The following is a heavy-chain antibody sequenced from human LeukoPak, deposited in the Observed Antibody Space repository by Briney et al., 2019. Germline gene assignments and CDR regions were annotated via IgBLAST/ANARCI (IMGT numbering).Heavy chain of an antibody. D-gene: IGHD6-19*01. CDR2: INPNSGGT. V-gene: IGHV1-2*02. CDR3: ASIGYSSGHYFDY. J-gene: IGHJ4*02. CDR1: GYTFTGYY. Sequence: ASVKVSCKASGYTFTGYYMHWVRQAPGQGLEWMGWINPNSGGTNYAQKFQGRVTMTRVTSISTAYMELSRLRSDDTAVYYCASIGYSSGHYFDYWGQGTLVTVSS.